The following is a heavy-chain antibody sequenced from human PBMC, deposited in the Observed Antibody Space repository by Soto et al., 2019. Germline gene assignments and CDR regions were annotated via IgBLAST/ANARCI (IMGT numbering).Heavy chain of an antibody. CDR2: PYYRSIWKT. CDR1: GDSVSSNDAV. Sequence: QVQLQQSGPGLVKPSQTLSLTCAISGDSVSSNDAVWNWIRQSPSRGLEWLGRPYYRSIWKTEYAVSVKGRMTINPDASKNQFSLQLNSVTPEDTAMYYCARLVGNSWLDHWGQGTLVTVSA. J-gene: IGHJ5*02. CDR3: ARLVGNSWLDH. D-gene: IGHD6-6*01. V-gene: IGHV6-1*01.